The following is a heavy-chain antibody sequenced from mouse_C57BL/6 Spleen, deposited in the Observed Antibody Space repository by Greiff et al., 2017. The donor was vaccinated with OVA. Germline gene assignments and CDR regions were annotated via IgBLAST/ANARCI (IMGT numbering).Heavy chain of an antibody. D-gene: IGHD3-2*02. Sequence: QVQLQQPGAELVKPGASVKLSCKASGYTFTSYWMHWVKQRPGQGLEWIGMIHPNSGSTNYNEKLKSQATLHVNKSASTAYMQLSNLTSEDSAVYYCARKDSSGYGFAYWGQGTLVTVSA. J-gene: IGHJ3*01. CDR1: GYTFTSYW. CDR2: IHPNSGST. V-gene: IGHV1-64*01. CDR3: ARKDSSGYGFAY.